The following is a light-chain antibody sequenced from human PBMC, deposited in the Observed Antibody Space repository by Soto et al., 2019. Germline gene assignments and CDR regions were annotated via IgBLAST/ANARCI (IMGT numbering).Light chain of an antibody. CDR1: QSVSSN. J-gene: IGKJ1*01. Sequence: IVMTQSPVTLSVSPGERDTLSCRASQSVSSNLAWYQQKPVQAPRLLIYSASTRATGIPARFSGSGSGTEFTLTISSLQSEDFAVYYCQQYNDWRTFGQGTKVDI. CDR3: QQYNDWRT. CDR2: SAS. V-gene: IGKV3-15*01.